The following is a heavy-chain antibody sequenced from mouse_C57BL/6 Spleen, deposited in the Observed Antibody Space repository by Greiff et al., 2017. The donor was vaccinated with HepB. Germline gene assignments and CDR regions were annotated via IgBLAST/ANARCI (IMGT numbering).Heavy chain of an antibody. Sequence: QAQLQQSGAELARPGASVKLSCKASGYTFTSYGISWVKQRTGQGLEWIGEIYPRSGNTYYNEKFKGKATLTADKSSSTAYMELRSLTSEDSAVYFCARETVITTVVARYFDVWGTGTTVTVSS. V-gene: IGHV1-81*01. D-gene: IGHD1-1*01. CDR2: IYPRSGNT. J-gene: IGHJ1*03. CDR3: ARETVITTVVARYFDV. CDR1: GYTFTSYG.